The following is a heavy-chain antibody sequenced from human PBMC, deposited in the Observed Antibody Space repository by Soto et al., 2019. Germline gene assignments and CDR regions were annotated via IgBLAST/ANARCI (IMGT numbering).Heavy chain of an antibody. D-gene: IGHD5-12*01. J-gene: IGHJ4*02. CDR3: ARGPPGWLQPLDY. CDR2: ISSSGSTI. Sequence: QVQLVESGGGLVKPGGSLRLSCAASGFTFSDYYMSWIRQAPGNGLEWVSYISSSGSTIYYADSVKARFTISRANVQNSLSLPMNRLRAEDTAVYYCARGPPGWLQPLDYWGQGPLVTFSS. CDR1: GFTFSDYY. V-gene: IGHV3-11*01.